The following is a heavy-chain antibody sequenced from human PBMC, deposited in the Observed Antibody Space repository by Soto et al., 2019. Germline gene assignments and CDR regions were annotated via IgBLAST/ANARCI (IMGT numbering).Heavy chain of an antibody. CDR2: IYYSGST. J-gene: IGHJ3*02. CDR3: ARPSPRSCSGGSCLEFPDAFDI. V-gene: IGHV4-39*01. D-gene: IGHD2-15*01. CDR1: GGSISSSSYY. Sequence: QLQLQESGPGLVKPSETLSLTCTVSGGSISSSSYYCGWIRQPPGKGLEWIGSIYYSGSTYYKPYLTSRVTISVDTSTNQFSLKLGSVTAADTAVYYCARPSPRSCSGGSCLEFPDAFDIWGQGTMVTVSS.